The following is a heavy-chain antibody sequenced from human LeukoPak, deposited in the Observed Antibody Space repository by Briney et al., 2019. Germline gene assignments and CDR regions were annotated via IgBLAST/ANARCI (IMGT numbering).Heavy chain of an antibody. CDR3: ARDPVPAALDY. J-gene: IGHJ4*02. CDR2: IWYDGSNK. CDR1: GFTFSSYG. Sequence: GGSLRLSCAASGFTFSSYGMHWVRQAPGKGLEWVAVIWYDGSNKYYADSVKGRFTISRDNAKNSLYLQMNSLRAEDTAVYYCARDPVPAALDYWGQGTLVTVSS. V-gene: IGHV3-33*01. D-gene: IGHD2-2*01.